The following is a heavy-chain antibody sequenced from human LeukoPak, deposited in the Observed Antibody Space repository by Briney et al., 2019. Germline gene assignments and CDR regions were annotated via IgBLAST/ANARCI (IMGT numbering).Heavy chain of an antibody. J-gene: IGHJ4*02. CDR2: IIPIFGTA. V-gene: IGHV1-69*06. CDR1: GGTFSSYA. CDR3: ARDPPWSGGGYFDY. D-gene: IGHD3-16*01. Sequence: SVKVSCKASGGTFSSYAISWVRQAPGQGLEWMGGIIPIFGTANYAQKFQGRVTITADKSTSTAYMELSSLRSEDTAVYYCARDPPWSGGGYFDYWGQGTLVTVSS.